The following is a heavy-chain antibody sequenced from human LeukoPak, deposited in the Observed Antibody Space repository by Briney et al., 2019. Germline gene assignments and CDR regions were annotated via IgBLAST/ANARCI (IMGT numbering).Heavy chain of an antibody. CDR1: GGSISSYY. J-gene: IGHJ3*02. V-gene: IGHV4-59*01. CDR3: ARERIAVALGAFDI. D-gene: IGHD6-19*01. CDR2: IYYSGST. Sequence: SETLSLIXTVSGGSISSYYWSWIRQPPGKGLEWIGYIYYSGSTNYNPSLKSRVTISVDTSKNQFSLKLSSVTAADTAVYYCARERIAVALGAFDIWGQGTMVTVSS.